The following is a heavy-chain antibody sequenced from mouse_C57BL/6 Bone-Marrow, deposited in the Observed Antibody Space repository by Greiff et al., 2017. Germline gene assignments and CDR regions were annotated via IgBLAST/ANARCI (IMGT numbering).Heavy chain of an antibody. CDR3: AIYYGSSSPFDY. J-gene: IGHJ2*01. D-gene: IGHD1-1*01. V-gene: IGHV5-17*01. CDR1: GFTFSDYG. Sequence: EVMLVESGGGLVKPGGSLKLSCAASGFTFSDYGMHWVRQAPEKGLEWVAYISSGSSTIYYADTVKGRFTISRDNAKNTLFLQMTSLRSEDTAMYYCAIYYGSSSPFDYWGQGTTLTVSS. CDR2: ISSGSSTI.